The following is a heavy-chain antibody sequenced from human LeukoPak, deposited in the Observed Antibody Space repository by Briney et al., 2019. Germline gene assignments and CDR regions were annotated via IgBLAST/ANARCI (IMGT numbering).Heavy chain of an antibody. CDR1: GGSISSYY. CDR3: ARVGIYYDSSSFDP. CDR2: IYYSGST. Sequence: TSETLSLTCTVSGGSISSYYWSWIRQPPGKGLEWIGYIYYSGSTNYNPSLKSRVTISVDTSKNQFSLKLGSVTAADTAVYYCARVGIYYDSSSFDPWGQGTLVTVSS. D-gene: IGHD3-22*01. V-gene: IGHV4-59*01. J-gene: IGHJ5*02.